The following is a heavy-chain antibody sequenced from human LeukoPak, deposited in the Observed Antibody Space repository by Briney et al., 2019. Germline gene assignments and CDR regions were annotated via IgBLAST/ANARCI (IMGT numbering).Heavy chain of an antibody. CDR2: IYTSGST. J-gene: IGHJ6*03. CDR3: AREVGFLYYYYMDV. D-gene: IGHD3-10*01. Sequence: PSETLSLTCTVSGGSISSGSYYWSWIRQPAGKGLEWIGRIYTSGSTNYNPSLKSRVTISVDTSKNQFSLKLSSVTAADTAVYCCAREVGFLYYYYMDVWGKGTTVTISS. CDR1: GGSISSGSYY. V-gene: IGHV4-61*02.